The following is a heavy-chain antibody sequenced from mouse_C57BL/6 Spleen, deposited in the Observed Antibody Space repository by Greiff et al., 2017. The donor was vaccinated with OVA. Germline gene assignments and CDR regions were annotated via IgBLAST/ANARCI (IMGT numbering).Heavy chain of an antibody. J-gene: IGHJ3*01. CDR2: IHPSDSDT. CDR3: AMYYSTPWFAY. CDR1: GYTFTSYW. V-gene: IGHV1-74*01. Sequence: QVQLKQPGAELVKPGASVKVSCKASGYTFTSYWMHWVKQRPGQGLEWIGRIHPSDSDTNYNQKFKGKATLTVDKSSSTAYMQLSSLTSEDSAVYYCAMYYSTPWFAYWGQGTLVTVSA. D-gene: IGHD2-5*01.